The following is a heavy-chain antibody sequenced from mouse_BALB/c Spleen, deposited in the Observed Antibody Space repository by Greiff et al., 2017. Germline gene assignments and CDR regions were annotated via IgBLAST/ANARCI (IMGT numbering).Heavy chain of an antibody. CDR2: IDPENGDT. CDR1: GFNIKDYY. D-gene: IGHD1-1*01. CDR3: NAMAYGSSYGGDY. V-gene: IGHV14-4*02. Sequence: EVQLQQSGAELVRSGASVKLSCTASGFNIKDYYMHWVKQRPEQGLEWIGWIDPENGDTEYAPKFQGKATMTADTSSNTAYLQLSSLTSEDTAVYYCNAMAYGSSYGGDYWGQGTSVTVSS. J-gene: IGHJ4*01.